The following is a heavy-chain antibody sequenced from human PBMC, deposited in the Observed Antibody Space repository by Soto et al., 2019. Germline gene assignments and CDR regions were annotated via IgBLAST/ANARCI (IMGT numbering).Heavy chain of an antibody. CDR1: GGSISSSNW. CDR2: IYHSGST. CDR3: ARATTYYYDSSGKYFDY. D-gene: IGHD3-22*01. J-gene: IGHJ4*02. Sequence: ASETLSLTCAVSGGSISSSNWWSWVRQPPGKGLEWIGEIYHSGSTNYNPSLKSRVTISVDKSKNQFSLKLSSVTAADTAVYYCARATTYYYDSSGKYFDYWGQGTLVTVSS. V-gene: IGHV4-4*02.